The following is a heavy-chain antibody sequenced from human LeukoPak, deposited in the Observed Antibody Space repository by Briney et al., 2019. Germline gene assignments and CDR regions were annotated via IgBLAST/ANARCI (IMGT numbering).Heavy chain of an antibody. CDR1: GGSISNYY. Sequence: PSETLSLTCTVSGGSISNYYWSWIRQPPGKGLEWIGYIYYSGSTNYNPSLKSRVTISVDTSKNQFSLKLSSVTAADTAVYYCAGTAYSSSWFDYWGQGTLVTVSS. CDR3: AGTAYSSSWFDY. V-gene: IGHV4-59*01. D-gene: IGHD6-13*01. CDR2: IYYSGST. J-gene: IGHJ4*02.